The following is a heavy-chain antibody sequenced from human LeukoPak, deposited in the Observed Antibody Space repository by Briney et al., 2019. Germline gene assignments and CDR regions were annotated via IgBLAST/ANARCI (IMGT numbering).Heavy chain of an antibody. CDR3: AKVGVGARNAFDI. J-gene: IGHJ3*02. D-gene: IGHD1-26*01. Sequence: PGGSLRLSCAASGFSISNYVMTWVRQAPGKGLEWVSDINGSCGSTYYAHSVKGRFTISRNNSKKTLYLQMNSLRAEDTAVYYCAKVGVGARNAFDIWGQGTMVTVSS. V-gene: IGHV3-23*01. CDR1: GFSISNYV. CDR2: INGSCGST.